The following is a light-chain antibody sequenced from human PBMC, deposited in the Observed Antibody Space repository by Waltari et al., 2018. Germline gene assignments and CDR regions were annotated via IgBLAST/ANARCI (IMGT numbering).Light chain of an antibody. J-gene: IGKJ4*01. CDR3: QQYYSTPLT. V-gene: IGKV4-1*01. Sequence: DIVMTQSPESLAVSLGERATINCKSSESVLYSSNNKNHLAWYQQKPGQPPKLLLYWASTRKSGVPDRFSGSGSETDFTLTVTSLQAEDVAVYYCQQYYSTPLTFGGGTKVELK. CDR1: ESVLYSSNNKNH. CDR2: WAS.